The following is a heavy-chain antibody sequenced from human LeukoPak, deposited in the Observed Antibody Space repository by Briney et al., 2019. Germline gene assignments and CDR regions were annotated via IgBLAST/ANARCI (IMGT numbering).Heavy chain of an antibody. J-gene: IGHJ4*02. CDR1: GYTFTSYD. CDR3: ARGGGKWFGELSHFDY. D-gene: IGHD3-10*01. CDR2: MNPNSGNT. V-gene: IGHV1-8*01. Sequence: ASVKVSCKASGYTFTSYDINWVRQATGQGLEWMGWMNPNSGNTGYAQKFQGRVTMTRNTSISTAYMELSSLRSEDTAVYYCARGGGKWFGELSHFDYWGQGTLVTVSS.